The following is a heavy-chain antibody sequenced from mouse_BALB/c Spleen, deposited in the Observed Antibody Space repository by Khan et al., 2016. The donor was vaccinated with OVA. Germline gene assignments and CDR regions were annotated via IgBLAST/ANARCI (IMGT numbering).Heavy chain of an antibody. V-gene: IGHV5-17*02. J-gene: IGHJ2*01. CDR3: ARDSNFDY. CDR1: GFTFSRFG. CDR2: ISSGSSTI. Sequence: EVELVESGGGLVQPGGSQKLSCAASGFTFSRFGMHWVRQAPEKGLEWVAYISSGSSTIYYADTVKGRFTISRDNPKNTLFLQMTSLRSEDTAMYYCARDSNFDYWGQGTTRTVSS.